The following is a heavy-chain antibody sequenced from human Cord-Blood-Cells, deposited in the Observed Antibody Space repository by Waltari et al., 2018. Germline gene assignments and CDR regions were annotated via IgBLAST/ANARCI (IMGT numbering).Heavy chain of an antibody. CDR3: ARVGGSSYYYYYYMDV. CDR2: IIPIFGTA. CDR1: GGTFSSYA. Sequence: QVQLVQSGAEVKKPGPSVKVSRKASGGTFSSYAISWGHQAPGQGLEWMGGIIPIFGTANYAQKFQGRVTITADESTSTAYMELSSLRSEDTAVYYCARVGGSSYYYYYYMDVWGKGTTVTVSS. V-gene: IGHV1-69*01. D-gene: IGHD6-13*01. J-gene: IGHJ6*03.